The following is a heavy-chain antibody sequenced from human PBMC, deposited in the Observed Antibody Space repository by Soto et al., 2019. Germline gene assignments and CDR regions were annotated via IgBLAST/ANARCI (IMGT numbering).Heavy chain of an antibody. V-gene: IGHV6-1*01. J-gene: IGHJ3*02. CDR3: AKTTPHAFDI. CDR1: GDSVSSKSVA. D-gene: IGHD4-17*01. Sequence: PSQTLSLTCAISGDSVSSKSVAWNWIRQSPSRGLEWLGRTYYRSKWSNDYAVSVKSRITVNPDTSKNQFSLQLYSVTPEDTAVYYCAKTTPHAFDIWGHGTLVTVSS. CDR2: TYYRSKWSN.